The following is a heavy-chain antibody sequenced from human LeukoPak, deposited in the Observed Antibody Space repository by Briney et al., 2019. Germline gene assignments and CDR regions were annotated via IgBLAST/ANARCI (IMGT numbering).Heavy chain of an antibody. Sequence: NPSQTLSLTCTVSGGSISSGDYYWSWIRQPPGKGLEWIGYIYYSGSTYYNPSLKSRVTISVDTSKSQFSLRLVSVTAADTAIYYCARHDGWRLGDLSFIPGAFFDYWGQGTLASVSS. CDR1: GGSISSGDYY. J-gene: IGHJ4*02. CDR3: ARHDGWRLGDLSFIPGAFFDY. D-gene: IGHD3-16*02. V-gene: IGHV4-30-4*08. CDR2: IYYSGST.